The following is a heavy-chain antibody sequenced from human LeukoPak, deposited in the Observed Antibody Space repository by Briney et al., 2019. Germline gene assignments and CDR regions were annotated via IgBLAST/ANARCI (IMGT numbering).Heavy chain of an antibody. CDR1: GFTFSSYE. Sequence: EGSLRLSCAASGFTFSSYEMNWVRQAPGKGLEWVSYISSSGSTIYYADSVEGRFTISRDNAKNSLYLQMNSLRAEDTAVYYCARRAGAYSHPYDYWGQGTLVTVSS. CDR2: ISSSGSTI. V-gene: IGHV3-48*03. J-gene: IGHJ4*02. D-gene: IGHD4/OR15-4a*01. CDR3: ARRAGAYSHPYDY.